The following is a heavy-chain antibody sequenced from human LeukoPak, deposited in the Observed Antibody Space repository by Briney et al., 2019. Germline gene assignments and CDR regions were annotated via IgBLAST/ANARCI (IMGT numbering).Heavy chain of an antibody. V-gene: IGHV4-59*12. D-gene: IGHD3-9*01. CDR1: GGSISSYY. J-gene: IGHJ3*02. CDR3: ARPSLRYFDWSDAFDI. CDR2: IYYSGST. Sequence: SETLSLTCTVSGGSISSYYWSWIRQPPGKGLEWIGYIYYSGSTNCNPSLKSRVTISVDTSKNQFSLKLSSVTAADTAVYYCARPSLRYFDWSDAFDIWGQGTMVTVSS.